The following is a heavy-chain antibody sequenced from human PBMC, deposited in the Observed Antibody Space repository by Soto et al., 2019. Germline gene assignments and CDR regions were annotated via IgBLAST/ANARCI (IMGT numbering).Heavy chain of an antibody. D-gene: IGHD5-18*01. J-gene: IGHJ6*02. Sequence: GGSLRLSCAASGFTFSNAWMSWVRQAPGKGLEWVGRIKSKTDGGTTDYAAPVKGRFTISRDDSKNTLYLQMNSLKTEDTAVYYCILGDTAMVSPYYGMDVWGQGTTVTVSS. CDR2: IKSKTDGGTT. CDR1: GFTFSNAW. V-gene: IGHV3-15*01. CDR3: ILGDTAMVSPYYGMDV.